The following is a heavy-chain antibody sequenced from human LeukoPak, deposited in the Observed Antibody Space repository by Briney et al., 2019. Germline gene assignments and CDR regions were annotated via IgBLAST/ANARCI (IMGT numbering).Heavy chain of an antibody. J-gene: IGHJ5*02. CDR3: ARGDYYNGGGRNWFDP. CDR1: GGSMSSYY. V-gene: IGHV4-4*07. D-gene: IGHD3-16*01. Sequence: SETLPLTCSVSGGSMSSYYWSFIRQPAGKGLEWIGRIHTSGTTYYNPSLKSRVTLSVDTSKNQFSLRLTSVTAADTAVYYCARGDYYNGGGRNWFDPWGQGTLVTVSS. CDR2: IHTSGTT.